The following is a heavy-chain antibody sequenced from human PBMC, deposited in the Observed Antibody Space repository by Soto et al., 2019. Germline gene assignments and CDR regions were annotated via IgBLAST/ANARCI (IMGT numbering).Heavy chain of an antibody. V-gene: IGHV3-30-3*01. D-gene: IGHD5-12*01. CDR3: ARDGSRSGYYRGIDY. J-gene: IGHJ4*02. CDR1: GFTFRSYA. Sequence: QGQLVEFGGGVGQPGGAPRLSFAASGFTFRSYAMHWGPQAPGKGLEWVAVISYDGSNKYYADSVKGRFTISRDNSKNTLYLQMNSLRAEDTAVYYCARDGSRSGYYRGIDYWGQGTLVTVSS. CDR2: ISYDGSNK.